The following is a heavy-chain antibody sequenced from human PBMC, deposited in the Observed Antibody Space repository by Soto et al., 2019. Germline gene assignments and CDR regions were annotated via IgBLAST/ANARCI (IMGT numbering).Heavy chain of an antibody. Sequence: AFSMCRVNRVRRAPGKGLEWVASISSGSAFIKYADSVKGRFSISRDNAKNSVSLQMNSLRAEDTAMYYCTRKQGGSYDSWFDPWGRATLVTLSS. CDR1: AFSMCR. CDR2: ISSGSAFI. J-gene: IGHJ5*02. CDR3: TRKQGGSYDSWFDP. D-gene: IGHD1-26*01. V-gene: IGHV3-21*01.